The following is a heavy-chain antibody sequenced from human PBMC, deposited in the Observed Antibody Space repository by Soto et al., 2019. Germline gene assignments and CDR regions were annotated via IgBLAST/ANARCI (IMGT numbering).Heavy chain of an antibody. J-gene: IGHJ4*02. D-gene: IGHD5-12*01. Sequence: AWNCYRQSPSRGLEWLGRTYYRSKWYNDYASSVKSRITINPDTSKNQFSLQLNSVTPEDTAVYYCARANIGYFDYWGQGTPVT. CDR1: A. V-gene: IGHV6-1*01. CDR3: ARANIGYFDY. CDR2: TYYRSKWYN.